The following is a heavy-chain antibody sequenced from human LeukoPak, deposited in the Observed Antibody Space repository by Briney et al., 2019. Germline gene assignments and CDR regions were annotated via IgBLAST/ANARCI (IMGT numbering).Heavy chain of an antibody. Sequence: GGSLRLSCAASGFTFSSYSMNWVRQAPGKGLEWLSFIDRDSSVIYYADSVRGRFTISRDNARNSLFLQMNSLRVEDTAVYFCATYDNGWHLTYWGQGTLVTVSS. CDR2: IDRDSSVI. CDR3: ATYDNGWHLTY. CDR1: GFTFSSYS. J-gene: IGHJ4*02. D-gene: IGHD6-19*01. V-gene: IGHV3-48*01.